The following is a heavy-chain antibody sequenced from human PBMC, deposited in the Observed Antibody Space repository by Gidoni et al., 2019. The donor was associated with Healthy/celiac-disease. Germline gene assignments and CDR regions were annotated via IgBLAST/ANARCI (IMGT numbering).Heavy chain of an antibody. CDR3: ARGGVSSYGPLSDY. CDR2: IITIFGTA. V-gene: IGHV1-69*01. D-gene: IGHD5-18*01. Sequence: QVHLVQSGAEVKKPGSSVKVSCKASGGTFSSYAISWVRQAPGQGLEWMRGIITIFGTANYAQKFQGRVTITADESTSTAYMELSSLRSEDTAVYYCARGGVSSYGPLSDYWGQGTLVTVSS. J-gene: IGHJ4*02. CDR1: GGTFSSYA.